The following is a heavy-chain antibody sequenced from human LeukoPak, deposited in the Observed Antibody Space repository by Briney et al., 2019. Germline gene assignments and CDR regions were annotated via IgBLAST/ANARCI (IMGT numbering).Heavy chain of an antibody. CDR1: GGSISSYY. CDR3: ARGGDIVVVPAAMSRLSWFDP. CDR2: IYYSGST. V-gene: IGHV4-59*08. Sequence: PSETLSLTCTVSGGSISSYYWSWIRQPPGKGLEWIGYIYYSGSTNYNPSLKSRVTISVDTSKNQFSLKLSSVTAADTAVYYCARGGDIVVVPAAMSRLSWFDPWGQGTLVTVSS. D-gene: IGHD2-2*01. J-gene: IGHJ5*02.